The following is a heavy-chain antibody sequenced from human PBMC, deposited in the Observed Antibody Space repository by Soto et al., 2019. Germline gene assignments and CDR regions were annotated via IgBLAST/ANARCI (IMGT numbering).Heavy chain of an antibody. Sequence: QVQLVQSGAEVKKPGSSVKVSCKASGGTFSTYTITWVQQAPGQGLEWMGRIIPIIGIINYAQKFQGRVTITADKFTGTAYMELTRLRSDDTAVYYCAGDPDSHYNDSHASSYPWGQGTLVTVSP. CDR2: IIPIIGII. J-gene: IGHJ5*02. CDR3: AGDPDSHYNDSHASSYP. CDR1: GGTFSTYT. D-gene: IGHD3-22*01. V-gene: IGHV1-69*08.